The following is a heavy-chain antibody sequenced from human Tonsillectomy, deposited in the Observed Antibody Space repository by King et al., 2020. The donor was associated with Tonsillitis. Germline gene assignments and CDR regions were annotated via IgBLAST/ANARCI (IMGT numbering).Heavy chain of an antibody. Sequence: VQLQQWGAGLLKPSETLSLTCAVYGGSFSEYFWSWICQPPGKGLEWIGEIDHSGNTNYNPSLKSRRTISVDTSKNQFSLKLTSVTAADTAVYYCSRGGSFSCDSSSTPSYFHYYMDVWGKGTTVTVSS. CDR3: SRGGSFSCDSSSTPSYFHYYMDV. D-gene: IGHD3-22*01. V-gene: IGHV4-34*01. J-gene: IGHJ6*03. CDR1: GGSFSEYF. CDR2: IDHSGNT.